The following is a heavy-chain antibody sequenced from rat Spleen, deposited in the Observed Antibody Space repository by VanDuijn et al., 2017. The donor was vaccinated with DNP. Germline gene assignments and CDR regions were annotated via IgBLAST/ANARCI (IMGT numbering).Heavy chain of an antibody. CDR3: ATLGAHWYFDF. V-gene: IGHV5-25*01. Sequence: EVQLVESGGGLVQPGRSLKLSCAGSGFTFSDYYMAWVRQAPTKGLDWVASISSDGGHTYYRESVTGRFTISSDNAKSTLSLQMGSLRSEDTATYYCATLGAHWYFDFWGPGTMVTVSS. J-gene: IGHJ1*01. D-gene: IGHD5-1*01. CDR1: GFTFSDYY. CDR2: ISSDGGHT.